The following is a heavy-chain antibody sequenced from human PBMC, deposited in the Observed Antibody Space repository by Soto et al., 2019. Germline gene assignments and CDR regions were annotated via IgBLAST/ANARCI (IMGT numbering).Heavy chain of an antibody. V-gene: IGHV6-1*01. J-gene: IGHJ5*02. D-gene: IGHD6-25*01. Sequence: QVPLQQSGPGLVKPSQTLSLTCAISGDSVSSHSAAWHWIRQSPSRGLEWRGRTYYRSKWYNDYEVTVTRRITINPDTAKNQFYLQLNSVTPEDTAVYYCARDKVRVAARRYPGGNWFDPWGQGTLVTVSS. CDR1: GDSVSSHSAA. CDR3: ARDKVRVAARRYPGGNWFDP. CDR2: TYYRSKWYN.